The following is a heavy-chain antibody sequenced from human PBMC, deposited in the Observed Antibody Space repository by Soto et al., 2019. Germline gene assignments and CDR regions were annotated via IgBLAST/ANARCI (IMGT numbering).Heavy chain of an antibody. Sequence: GDSLTISCKRSGYNFAGYWIAWVRQMPGKGLELMGIIYPSDSDTRYRPSFQGQVTISADKSISSAYLQWSSLRASDTAMYYCARGGVSTRTFDYWGQGTPVTVSS. CDR1: GYNFAGYW. D-gene: IGHD3-3*01. J-gene: IGHJ4*02. CDR2: IYPSDSDT. V-gene: IGHV5-51*01. CDR3: ARGGVSTRTFDY.